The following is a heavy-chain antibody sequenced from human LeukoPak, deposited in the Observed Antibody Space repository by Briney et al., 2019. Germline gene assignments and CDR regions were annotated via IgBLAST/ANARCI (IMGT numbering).Heavy chain of an antibody. CDR1: GFSFSSYN. J-gene: IGHJ6*03. CDR3: ARSPYSYGYGGRYYYYYMDV. CDR2: ISSSSSTI. Sequence: PGGSLRLSCAASGFSFSSYNMNWVRQAPGKGLEWVSYISSSSSTIYYADSVKGRFTISRDNAKNSLYLQMNSLRAEDTAVYYCARSPYSYGYGGRYYYYYMDVWGKGTTVTVSS. V-gene: IGHV3-48*01. D-gene: IGHD5-18*01.